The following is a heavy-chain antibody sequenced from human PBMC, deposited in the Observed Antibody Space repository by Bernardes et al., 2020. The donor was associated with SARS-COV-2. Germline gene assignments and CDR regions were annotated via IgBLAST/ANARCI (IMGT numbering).Heavy chain of an antibody. D-gene: IGHD5-18*01. CDR1: GGSISSGSYY. CDR3: ARKDTAEDYFDY. V-gene: IGHV4-61*02. CDR2: IYTSGST. Sequence: SETLSLTCTVSGGSISSGSYYWSWIRQPAGKGLEWIGRIYTSGSTNYNPSLKSRVTISVDTSKNQFSLKLSSVTAADTAVYYCARKDTAEDYFDYWGQGTLVTVSS. J-gene: IGHJ4*02.